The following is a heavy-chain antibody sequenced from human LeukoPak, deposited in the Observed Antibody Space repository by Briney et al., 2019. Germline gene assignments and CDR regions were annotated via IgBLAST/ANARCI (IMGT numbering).Heavy chain of an antibody. CDR3: ARRTEYSNWGYYFDY. D-gene: IGHD6-6*01. Sequence: SETLSLTCTVSGGSISSYYWSWIWQPPGKGLEWIGYIYYSGSTNYNPSLKSRVTISVDTSKNQFSLKLSSVTAADTAVYYCARRTEYSNWGYYFDYWGQGTLVTVSS. J-gene: IGHJ4*02. CDR1: GGSISSYY. CDR2: IYYSGST. V-gene: IGHV4-59*08.